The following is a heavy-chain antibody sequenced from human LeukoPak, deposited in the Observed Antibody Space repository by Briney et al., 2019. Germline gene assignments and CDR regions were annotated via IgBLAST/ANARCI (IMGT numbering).Heavy chain of an antibody. CDR1: GFTFSSYS. D-gene: IGHD6-19*01. J-gene: IGHJ4*02. CDR2: ISSSSSYI. CDR3: ARAEYSSGWYYFDY. Sequence: GGSLRLPCAASGFTFSSYSMNWVRQAPGKGLEWVSSISSSSSYIYYADSVKGRFTISRDNAKNSLYLQMNSLRAEDTAVYYCARAEYSSGWYYFDYWGQGTLVTVSS. V-gene: IGHV3-21*01.